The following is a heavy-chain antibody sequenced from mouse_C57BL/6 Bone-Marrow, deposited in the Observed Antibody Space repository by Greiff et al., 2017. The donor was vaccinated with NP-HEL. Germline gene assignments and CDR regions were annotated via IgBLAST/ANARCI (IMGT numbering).Heavy chain of an antibody. CDR1: GYTFTSYG. V-gene: IGHV1-81*01. Sequence: QVQLQQSGAELARPGASVKLSCKASGYTFTSYGISWVKQRTGQGLEWIGEIYPRSGNTYYNEKFKGKATLTADKSSSTAYMELRSLTSEDSAVYFCARGGATVVATEDYWGQGTSVTVSS. CDR2: IYPRSGNT. CDR3: ARGGATVVATEDY. J-gene: IGHJ4*01. D-gene: IGHD1-1*01.